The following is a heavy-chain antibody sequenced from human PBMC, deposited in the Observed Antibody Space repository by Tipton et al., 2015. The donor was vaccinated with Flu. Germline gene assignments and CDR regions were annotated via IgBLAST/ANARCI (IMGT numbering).Heavy chain of an antibody. V-gene: IGHV4-38-2*01. CDR2: FKPGGVM. CDR1: GYSIGTGYY. CDR3: ARSGDHGQRDF. J-gene: IGHJ4*02. Sequence: TLSLTCAVSGYSIGTGYYWGWVRQPPGKGLEYIASFKPGGVMFYSTSLKSRLTISVDTSTNQFSLTLTSVTAADTAVYSCARSGDHGQRDFWGQGTLVTVSS. D-gene: IGHD4-17*01.